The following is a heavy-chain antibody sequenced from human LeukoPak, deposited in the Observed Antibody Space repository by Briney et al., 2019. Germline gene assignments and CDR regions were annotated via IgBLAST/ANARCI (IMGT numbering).Heavy chain of an antibody. D-gene: IGHD6-13*01. Sequence: ASVKVSCKASGYTFTSYDINWVRQATGQGLEWMGWMNPNSGNTGYAQKFQGRVTITRNTSISTAYMELSSLRSEDTAVYYCASSVLGYSSSWYRYFDLWGRGTLVTVSS. J-gene: IGHJ2*01. CDR2: MNPNSGNT. CDR3: ASSVLGYSSSWYRYFDL. V-gene: IGHV1-8*03. CDR1: GYTFTSYD.